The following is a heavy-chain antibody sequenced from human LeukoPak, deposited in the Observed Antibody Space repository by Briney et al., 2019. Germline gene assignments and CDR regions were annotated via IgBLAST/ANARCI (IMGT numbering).Heavy chain of an antibody. D-gene: IGHD3-3*01. Sequence: PSDTLSLTCTVSAGSISTYYWSWIRQPPGKGLEWIGHIYYSVNTKYNPSLKSRVTIPLDTSSNQFSLNLRSVTAADTAVYYCAREVSQGGVVDYWGQGTLVTVSS. CDR2: IYYSVNT. V-gene: IGHV4-59*01. J-gene: IGHJ4*02. CDR3: AREVSQGGVVDY. CDR1: AGSISTYY.